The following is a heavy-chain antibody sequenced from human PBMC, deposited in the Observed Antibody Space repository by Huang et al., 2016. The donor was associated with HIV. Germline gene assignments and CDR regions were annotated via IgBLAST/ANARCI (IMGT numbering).Heavy chain of an antibody. Sequence: QVQLVESGGGVVQPGRSLRLSCAAFGFTFNKFDMHWVRQAPGKGLEWVAIISYDGSSKDHADSVKGRFTISRDNSKNTVYLQMNSLRVEDTAVYYCAKDGRGSGTYYDYFEYWDQGTLVTVSS. V-gene: IGHV3-30*18. CDR2: ISYDGSSK. J-gene: IGHJ4*02. CDR3: AKDGRGSGTYYDYFEY. CDR1: GFTFNKFD. D-gene: IGHD1-26*01.